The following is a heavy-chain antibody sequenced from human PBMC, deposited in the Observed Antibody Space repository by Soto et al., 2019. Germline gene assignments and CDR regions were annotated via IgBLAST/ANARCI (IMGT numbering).Heavy chain of an antibody. J-gene: IGHJ4*02. CDR1: GFTFSSYS. D-gene: IGHD3-3*01. V-gene: IGHV3-48*01. CDR2: ISSSSSTI. CDR3: ARPLLNLLDYDFWSGYYAY. Sequence: GGSLRLSCAASGFTFSSYSMNWVRQAPGKGLEWVSYISSSSSTIYYADSVKGRFTISRDNAKNSLYLQMNSLRAEDTAVYYCARPLLNLLDYDFWSGYYAYWGQGTLVTVSS.